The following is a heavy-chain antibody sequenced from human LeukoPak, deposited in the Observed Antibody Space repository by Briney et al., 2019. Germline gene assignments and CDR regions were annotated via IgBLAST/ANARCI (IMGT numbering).Heavy chain of an antibody. V-gene: IGHV3-53*01. CDR1: GFTVSSNY. J-gene: IGHJ2*01. D-gene: IGHD4-17*01. CDR2: IYSGGST. Sequence: GGSLRLSCAASGFTVSSNYMSWVRQAPGKGLEWVSVIYSGGSTYYADSVKGRFTISRDNSKNPLYLQMNSLRAEDTAVYYCARDKGNTVTTNWYFDLWGRDTLVTVSS. CDR3: ARDKGNTVTTNWYFDL.